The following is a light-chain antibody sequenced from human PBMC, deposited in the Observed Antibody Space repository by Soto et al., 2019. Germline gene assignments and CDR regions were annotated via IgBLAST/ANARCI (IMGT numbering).Light chain of an antibody. CDR1: SSDVGGYNY. CDR2: EVS. J-gene: IGLJ1*01. CDR3: SSYTSSSTLGGVYV. V-gene: IGLV2-14*01. Sequence: QSVLTQPASVSGSPGQSITISCTGTSSDVGGYNYVSWYQQHPGKAPKLMIYEVSNRPSGVSNRFSGSKSGNTASLTISGLQAEDEADYYCSSYTSSSTLGGVYVFGTGTKLTVL.